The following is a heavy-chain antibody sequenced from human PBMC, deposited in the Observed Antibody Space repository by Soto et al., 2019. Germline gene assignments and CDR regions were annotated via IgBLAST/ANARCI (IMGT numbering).Heavy chain of an antibody. CDR2: IYWSGDE. J-gene: IGHJ3*02. Sequence: QGTLKESGPTLVQPTQPLTLTCSFSGFSLSTSGVGVGWIRQSPGKALEWLALIYWSGDEHYRPSLKSRLSIFKDTSKDHVVLIMTDMDPVDTATYYCARGLATLPVFAFDIWGQGTMVTVSS. V-gene: IGHV2-5*01. D-gene: IGHD6-6*01. CDR1: GFSLSTSGVG. CDR3: ARGLATLPVFAFDI.